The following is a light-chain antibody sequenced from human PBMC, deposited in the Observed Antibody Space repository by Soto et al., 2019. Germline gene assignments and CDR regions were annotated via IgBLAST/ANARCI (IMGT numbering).Light chain of an antibody. CDR3: SSYASSTPGV. Sequence: QSVLTQPAAVSGSPGQSITISCTGTSSDVGYYKYVSWYQQHPGKAPNLIIYEVSNRPTGVSNRFSGSKSGNTASLTISGLQAEDEADYYCSSYASSTPGVFGGGTKLTVL. J-gene: IGLJ3*02. CDR2: EVS. V-gene: IGLV2-14*01. CDR1: SSDVGYYKY.